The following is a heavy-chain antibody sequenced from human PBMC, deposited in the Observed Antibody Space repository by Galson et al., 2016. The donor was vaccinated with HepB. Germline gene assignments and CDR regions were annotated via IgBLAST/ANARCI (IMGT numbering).Heavy chain of an antibody. V-gene: IGHV2-5*02. D-gene: IGHD2/OR15-2a*01. CDR2: VYWDDDY. Sequence: PALVKPTQTLTLTCTVSGFSLNSYGVGVAWIRQPPGEAPEWLGAVYWDDDYRHRPALKRRITIHRDSSRDQVILTLTNMDPVDSTHNYRTSPSARAPTTTTDSSRDQVIRTLTNMDPVYSATYYCAYTSAKYTTNWYPNWLDPWGQGTLVTVSS. J-gene: IGHJ5*02. CDR1: GFSLNSYGVG. CDR3: TSPSARAPTTTTDSSRDQVIRTLTNMDPVYSATYYCAYTSAKYTTNWYPNWLDP.